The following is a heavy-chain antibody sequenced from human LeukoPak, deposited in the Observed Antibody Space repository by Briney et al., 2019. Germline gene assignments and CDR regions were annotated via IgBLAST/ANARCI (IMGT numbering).Heavy chain of an antibody. CDR1: GYTFTGYY. CDR3: ARASRGSSGGYYYGMDV. V-gene: IGHV1-2*04. Sequence: GASVKVSCKASGYTFTGYYMHWVRQAPGQGLEWMGWINPNSGGTNYAQKFQGWVTMTRDTSISTAYMELSRLRSDDTAVYYCARASRGSSGGYYYGMDVWGQGTTVTVSS. J-gene: IGHJ6*02. D-gene: IGHD6-13*01. CDR2: INPNSGGT.